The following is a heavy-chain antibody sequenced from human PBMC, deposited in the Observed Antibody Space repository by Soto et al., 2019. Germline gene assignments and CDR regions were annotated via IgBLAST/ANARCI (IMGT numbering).Heavy chain of an antibody. J-gene: IGHJ4*02. CDR3: ALAPNSCHQFSRY. CDR2: ITPISDTA. D-gene: IGHD2-15*01. V-gene: IGHV1-69*13. CDR1: GVSFHSSA. Sequence: SVKVSGKVSGVSFHSSAINWLRQAPGQGLEWMGGITPISDTANYAQNFQGRVTITADVYTTTAYKEVTSLTSEDTAVFYCALAPNSCHQFSRYWGQVTRVTVSS.